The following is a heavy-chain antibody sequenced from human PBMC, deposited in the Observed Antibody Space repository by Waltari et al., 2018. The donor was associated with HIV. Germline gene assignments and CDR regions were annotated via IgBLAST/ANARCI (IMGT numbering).Heavy chain of an antibody. CDR2: INPSGNST. J-gene: IGHJ4*02. Sequence: QVQLLQSGAEVKKPGASVKVSCKASGYTFISYYMHWVKQRHGQGLEWMGIINPSGNSTSYVQKFQGRLTMTRDTSTSTVYMELSSLGSEDTAVYYCARAPCSGGSCRLFDYWGQGTLVTVSS. CDR3: ARAPCSGGSCRLFDY. D-gene: IGHD2-15*01. V-gene: IGHV1-46*01. CDR1: GYTFISYY.